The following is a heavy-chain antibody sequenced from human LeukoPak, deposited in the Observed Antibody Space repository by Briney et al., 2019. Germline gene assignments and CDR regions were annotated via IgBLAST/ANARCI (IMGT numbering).Heavy chain of an antibody. D-gene: IGHD2-21*02. Sequence: ASVKVSCKASGFTFTGYYIHWVRQAPGQGLEWMGYINPHSGGTNSPQKFQGRVAMTTDTSISAAYMELSSLISDQTAMYYCVREGNELLSKNFDYWGQGTLVTVSS. J-gene: IGHJ4*02. CDR3: VREGNELLSKNFDY. V-gene: IGHV1-2*02. CDR2: INPHSGGT. CDR1: GFTFTGYY.